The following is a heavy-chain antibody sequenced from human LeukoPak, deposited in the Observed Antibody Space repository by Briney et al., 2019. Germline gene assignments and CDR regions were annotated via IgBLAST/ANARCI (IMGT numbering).Heavy chain of an antibody. CDR3: AVNLTRHTFDI. CDR2: IYYSGST. CDR1: GGSISTYY. Sequence: SETLSLTCTVSGGSISTYYWSWIRQSPGRGLEWIGSIYYSGSTNYNPSLKSRVTISVDTSKNQFSLELSSVTAADTAVYYCAVNLTRHTFDIWGQGTMVTVSS. D-gene: IGHD1-1*01. J-gene: IGHJ3*02. V-gene: IGHV4-59*08.